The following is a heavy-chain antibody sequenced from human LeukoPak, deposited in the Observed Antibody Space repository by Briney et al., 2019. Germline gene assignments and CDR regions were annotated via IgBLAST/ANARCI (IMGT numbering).Heavy chain of an antibody. J-gene: IGHJ2*01. V-gene: IGHV1-69*13. CDR3: AKEGDTALVTGYFDL. Sequence: ASVTVSCKASGGTFGSYVISWVRQAPGQGLEWMGGIIPIFGTAHYAQKFQGRLTITADESTSTVYMEVSSLRSEDTAMYYCAKEGDTALVTGYFDLWGRGTLVTVSA. CDR2: IIPIFGTA. CDR1: GGTFGSYV. D-gene: IGHD5-18*01.